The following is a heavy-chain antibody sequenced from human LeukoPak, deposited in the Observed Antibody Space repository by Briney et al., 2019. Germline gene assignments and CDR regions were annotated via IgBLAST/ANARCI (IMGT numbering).Heavy chain of an antibody. Sequence: PGGSLRLSCAASGFTFSNAWMSWVRQAPGKGLEWVGRIKSKTDGGTTDYAAPVKGRFTISRDDSKNTLYLQMNSLKTEDTAVYYCTTAVSFRRYFDYWGQGTLVTVSS. J-gene: IGHJ4*02. V-gene: IGHV3-15*01. CDR2: IKSKTDGGTT. D-gene: IGHD5/OR15-5a*01. CDR1: GFTFSNAW. CDR3: TTAVSFRRYFDY.